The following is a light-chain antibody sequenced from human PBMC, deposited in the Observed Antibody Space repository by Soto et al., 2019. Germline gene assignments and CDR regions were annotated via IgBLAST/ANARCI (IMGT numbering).Light chain of an antibody. CDR2: EVT. J-gene: IGLJ3*02. CDR1: SSDVGSYNL. V-gene: IGLV2-14*02. Sequence: QSALTQPASVSGSPGQSITISCTGTSSDVGSYNLISWYQQHPGKGPKLLIYEVTNRPSGVSTRFSGSKSANTASLTISGLQPEDEASYYCASYTRVDSWVFGGGTKVTVL. CDR3: ASYTRVDSWV.